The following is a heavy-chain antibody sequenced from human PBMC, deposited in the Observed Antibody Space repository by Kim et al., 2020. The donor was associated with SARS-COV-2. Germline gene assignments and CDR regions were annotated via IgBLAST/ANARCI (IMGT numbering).Heavy chain of an antibody. CDR1: GFTFSNYA. Sequence: GGSLRLSCVASGFTFSNYAMNWVRQAPGKGLEWVSAISYSGGSTFYADSVKGRFTLSRDNSKNTLYLQMNSLRAEDTAVYYCAKGRGSYPWYFDFWGRGTLVTVSS. V-gene: IGHV3-23*01. CDR2: ISYSGGST. CDR3: AKGRGSYPWYFDF. J-gene: IGHJ2*01. D-gene: IGHD1-26*01.